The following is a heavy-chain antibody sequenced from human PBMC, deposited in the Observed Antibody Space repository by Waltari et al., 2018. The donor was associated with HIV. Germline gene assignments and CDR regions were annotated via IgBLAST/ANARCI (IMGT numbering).Heavy chain of an antibody. Sequence: QVQLVQSGAEVKKPGASVKVSCKVSGYTLTELSMHWVRQAPGKGLEWMGGFDPEDGETIYAQKFQGRVTMTEDTSTDTAYMELSSLRSEDTAVYYCAPGVVTAPDPYYYYGMDVWGQGTTVTVSS. CDR1: GYTLTELS. D-gene: IGHD2-21*02. CDR3: APGVVTAPDPYYYYGMDV. V-gene: IGHV1-24*01. J-gene: IGHJ6*02. CDR2: FDPEDGET.